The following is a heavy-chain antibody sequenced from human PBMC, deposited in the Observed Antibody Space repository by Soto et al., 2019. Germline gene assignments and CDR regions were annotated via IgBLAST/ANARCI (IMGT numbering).Heavy chain of an antibody. CDR1: GGSFSGYY. CDR3: ARERGVLLWFGEPWCDP. D-gene: IGHD3-10*01. V-gene: IGHV4-34*01. Sequence: QVQLQQWGAGLLKPSETLSLTCAVYGGSFSGYYWSWIRQPPGKGLEWIGEINHSGSTNYNPSLKIRVTISVDTSKNQFSLKLSSVTAADTAVYYCARERGVLLWFGEPWCDPWGQGTLVTVSS. J-gene: IGHJ5*02. CDR2: INHSGST.